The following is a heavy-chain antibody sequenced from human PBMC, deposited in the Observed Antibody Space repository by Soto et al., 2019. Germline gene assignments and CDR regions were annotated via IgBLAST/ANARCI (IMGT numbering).Heavy chain of an antibody. CDR3: ARAHYYGSGSHRYNWFDP. CDR1: GGSFSGYY. D-gene: IGHD3-10*01. V-gene: IGHV4-34*01. Sequence: SETLSLTCAVYGGSFSGYYWSWIRQPPGKGLEWIGEINHSGSTNYNPSLKSRVTISVDTSKNQFSLKLSSVTAADTAVYYCARAHYYGSGSHRYNWFDPWGQGPLVTVSS. J-gene: IGHJ5*02. CDR2: INHSGST.